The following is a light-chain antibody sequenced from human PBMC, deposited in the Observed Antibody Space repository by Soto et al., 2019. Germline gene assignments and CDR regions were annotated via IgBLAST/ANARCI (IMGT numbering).Light chain of an antibody. CDR2: GAS. V-gene: IGKV3-20*01. CDR3: QQYGSSPRT. J-gene: IGKJ1*01. CDR1: QSVSSNY. Sequence: EIVLTQSPGTLSLSPGERATLSCRASQSVSSNYVAWYQQKPGQAPRLLMYGASSRATDIPDRFSGSGSGTEFTLTISRLEPEDFAVYYCQQYGSSPRTFGQGTKVEIK.